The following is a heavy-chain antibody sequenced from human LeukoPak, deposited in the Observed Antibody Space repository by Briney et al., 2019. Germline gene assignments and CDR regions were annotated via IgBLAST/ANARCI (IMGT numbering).Heavy chain of an antibody. J-gene: IGHJ4*02. CDR2: IYYSGNI. CDR1: GASVSSGSYY. V-gene: IGHV4-61*01. D-gene: IGHD5-18*01. CDR3: ARDYSRSQNYSDF. Sequence: SETLSLTCNVSGASVSSGSYYWSWIRQPPRTELEWIGYIYYSGNINYNPSLTSRVTISLDTSKNQFSLKLSSVTAADTAVYYCARDYSRSQNYSDFWGQGTLVSVSS.